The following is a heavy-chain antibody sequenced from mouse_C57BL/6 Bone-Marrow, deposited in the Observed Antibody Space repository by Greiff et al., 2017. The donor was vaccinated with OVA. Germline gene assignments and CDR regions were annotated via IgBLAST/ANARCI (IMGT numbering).Heavy chain of an antibody. V-gene: IGHV1-54*01. Sequence: VKLMESGAELVRPGTSVKVSCKASGYAFTNYLIEWVKQRPGQGLEWIGVINPGSGGTKYNEKFKGKATLTADKSSSTAYMQLSSLTSEDSAVYFCARSSITTVVGGDWYFDVWGTGTTVTVSS. CDR3: ARSSITTVVGGDWYFDV. D-gene: IGHD1-1*01. CDR2: INPGSGGT. J-gene: IGHJ1*03. CDR1: GYAFTNYL.